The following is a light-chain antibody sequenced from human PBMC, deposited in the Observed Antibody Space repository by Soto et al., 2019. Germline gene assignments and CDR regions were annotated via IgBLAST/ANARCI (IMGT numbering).Light chain of an antibody. J-gene: IGLJ1*01. CDR2: RNN. Sequence: QSVLAQPPSASGTPGQRVTISCSGSNSNIGSNYVYWYQQLPGTAPKLLIYRNNQRPSGVPDRFSGSKSGTSASLAISGLQSEDESDYYCAAWDDTLKRYVFGTGTKVTV. CDR1: NSNIGSNY. CDR3: AAWDDTLKRYV. V-gene: IGLV1-47*01.